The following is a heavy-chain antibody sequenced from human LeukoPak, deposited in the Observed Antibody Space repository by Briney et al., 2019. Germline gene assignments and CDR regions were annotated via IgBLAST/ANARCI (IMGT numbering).Heavy chain of an antibody. V-gene: IGHV3-7*03. Sequence: GGSLRLSCVASGFTFDTYWMNWIRQSPGKGLEWVANIKQDGSEKNYVDSVKGRFTISRDNAKNSVYLRMNSLRADDTAVYYCARRMDVRGQGTTVTVSS. CDR1: GFTFDTYW. CDR3: ARRMDV. CDR2: IKQDGSEK. J-gene: IGHJ6*02.